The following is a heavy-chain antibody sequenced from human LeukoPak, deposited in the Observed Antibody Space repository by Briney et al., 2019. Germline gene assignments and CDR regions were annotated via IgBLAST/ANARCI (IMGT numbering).Heavy chain of an antibody. CDR3: ARSRGVLDYFHH. CDR2: IYYSGST. V-gene: IGHV4-59*01. J-gene: IGHJ1*01. D-gene: IGHD3-3*01. Sequence: SETLSLTCTVSGGSISSYYWHWIRQPPGKGLEWIGYIYYSGSTNYNPSLKSRVTISVDRSKNQFSLKLSSVTAADTAVYYCARSRGVLDYFHHWGQGTLVTVSS. CDR1: GGSISSYY.